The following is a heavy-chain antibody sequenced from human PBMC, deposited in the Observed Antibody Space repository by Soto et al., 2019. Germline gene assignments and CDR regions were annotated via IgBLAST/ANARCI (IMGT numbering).Heavy chain of an antibody. D-gene: IGHD1-26*01. Sequence: SETLSLTCSVSNGSISGFYWTWIRQPPGKILEWIGYIHYSGRTDYNPSLTSRATMSVVXXXXXFXLXLXXXTAAXTAVYYCVRVGVGIGNHFDSWGRGTLVTVSS. CDR1: NGSISGFY. CDR3: VRVGVGIGNHFDS. V-gene: IGHV4-59*12. CDR2: IHYSGRT. J-gene: IGHJ4*02.